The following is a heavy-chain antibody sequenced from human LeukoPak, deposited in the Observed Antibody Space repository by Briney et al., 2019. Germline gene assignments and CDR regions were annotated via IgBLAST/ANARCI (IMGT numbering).Heavy chain of an antibody. CDR2: IIPIFGTA. Sequence: GASVKVSCKASGGTFSSYGISWVRQAPGQGLEWMGEIIPIFGTANYAQKFQGRVTLTADKSTSTAYMELSSLRSEDTAVYYCARRYCTNGVCYNDRGAFGIWGQGTMVTVSS. J-gene: IGHJ3*02. V-gene: IGHV1-69*06. CDR3: ARRYCTNGVCYNDRGAFGI. CDR1: GGTFSSYG. D-gene: IGHD2-8*01.